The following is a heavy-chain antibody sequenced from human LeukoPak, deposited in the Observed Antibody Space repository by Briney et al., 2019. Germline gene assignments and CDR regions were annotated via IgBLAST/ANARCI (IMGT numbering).Heavy chain of an antibody. D-gene: IGHD6-19*01. V-gene: IGHV1-24*01. CDR2: FDPEDGET. J-gene: IGHJ6*02. CDR1: GYTLTELS. Sequence: ASVKVSCKVSGYTLTELSMHWVRQAPGRGLEWMGGFDPEDGETIYAQKFRGRVTMTEDTSTDTAYMELSSLRSEDTAVYYCATDPPYSSGWYAAYGMDVWGQGTTVTVSS. CDR3: ATDPPYSSGWYAAYGMDV.